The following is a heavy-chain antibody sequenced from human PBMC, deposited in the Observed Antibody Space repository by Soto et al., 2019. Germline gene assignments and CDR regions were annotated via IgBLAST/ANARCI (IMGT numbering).Heavy chain of an antibody. D-gene: IGHD3-22*01. V-gene: IGHV3-15*07. CDR2: IKSKTDGGTT. J-gene: IGHJ6*02. CDR3: ITHSSGYPPWGYGMDV. CDR1: GFTFSNAW. Sequence: PGGSLRLSCAASGFTFSNAWMNWVRQAPGKGLEWVGRIKSKTDGGTTDYAAPVKGRFTISRDDSKNTLYLQMNSLKTEDTAVNYCITHSSGYPPWGYGMDVWGQGTTVTVSS.